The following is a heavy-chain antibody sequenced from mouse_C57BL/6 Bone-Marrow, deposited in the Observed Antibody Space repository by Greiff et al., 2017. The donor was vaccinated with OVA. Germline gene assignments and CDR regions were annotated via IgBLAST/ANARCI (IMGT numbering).Heavy chain of an antibody. D-gene: IGHD1-1*01. J-gene: IGHJ2*01. V-gene: IGHV14-4*01. Sequence: EVQLQQSGAELVRPGASVKLSCTASGFNIKDDYMHWVKQRPEQGLEWIGWIDPENGDTEYASKFQGKAIITADTSSNTAYLQLSSLTSEDTAVYYCTTDYYGSSYPPDYWGQGTTLTVSS. CDR3: TTDYYGSSYPPDY. CDR2: IDPENGDT. CDR1: GFNIKDDY.